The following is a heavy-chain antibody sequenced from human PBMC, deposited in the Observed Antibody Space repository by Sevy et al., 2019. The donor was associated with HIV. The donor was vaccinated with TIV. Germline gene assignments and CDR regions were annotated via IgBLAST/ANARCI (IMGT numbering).Heavy chain of an antibody. V-gene: IGHV3-30*18. J-gene: IGHJ6*02. CDR2: ISYDGSNK. CDR3: AKDRVRGGASYGMDV. CDR1: GFTFSSYG. Sequence: GGSLRLSCAASGFTFSSYGMHWVRQAPGKGLEWVAVISYDGSNKYYADSVKGRFTISRDNSKNTLYLQMNSLRAEDTAVYCCAKDRVRGGASYGMDVWGQGTTVTVSS. D-gene: IGHD3-10*01.